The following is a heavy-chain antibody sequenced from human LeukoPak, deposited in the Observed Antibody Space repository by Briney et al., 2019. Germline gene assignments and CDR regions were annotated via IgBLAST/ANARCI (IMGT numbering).Heavy chain of an antibody. CDR1: GFTFSAYW. V-gene: IGHV3-7*01. J-gene: IGHJ4*02. CDR2: IIEGGDVK. CDR3: ARGRHSSSWSPIDY. Sequence: GGSLRLSCAASGFTFSAYWMTWVRQAPGKGLAWVANIIEGGDVKYYVDSVKGRFTISRDNAKNSLYLQMNSLRAEDTAMYYCARGRHSSSWSPIDYWGQGTLVTVSS. D-gene: IGHD6-13*01.